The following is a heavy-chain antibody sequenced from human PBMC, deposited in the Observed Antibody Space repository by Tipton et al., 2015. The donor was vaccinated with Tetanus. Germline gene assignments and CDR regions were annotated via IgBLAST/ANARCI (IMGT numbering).Heavy chain of an antibody. Sequence: SLRLSCAASGFTFSSYAVSWVRQAPGKGLEWVSAIRGSGGSTYYADSVKGRFTISGDNSKNTLYLQMNSLRAEDTAVYYCAKEVSGVDYGMDVWGQGTTVAVSS. CDR3: AKEVSGVDYGMDV. V-gene: IGHV3-23*01. D-gene: IGHD1-26*01. CDR1: GFTFSSYA. J-gene: IGHJ6*02. CDR2: IRGSGGST.